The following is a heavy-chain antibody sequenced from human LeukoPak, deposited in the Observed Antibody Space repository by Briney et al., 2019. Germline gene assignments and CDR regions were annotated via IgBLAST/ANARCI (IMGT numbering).Heavy chain of an antibody. D-gene: IGHD6-13*01. CDR3: ARVGYSSSWRERYKYYLDY. J-gene: IGHJ4*02. CDR1: GFTFSSYG. Sequence: GGSLRLSCAASGFTFSSYGMNCVRQAPGKGLEWVSSISSTSSNTYYADSVKGRFTISRDNGKNSLYLQMNSLRAEDTALYYCARVGYSSSWRERYKYYLDYWGQGTLVTVSS. V-gene: IGHV3-21*01. CDR2: ISSTSSNT.